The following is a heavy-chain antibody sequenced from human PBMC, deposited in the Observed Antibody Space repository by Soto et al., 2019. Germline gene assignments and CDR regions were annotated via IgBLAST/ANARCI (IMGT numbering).Heavy chain of an antibody. CDR2: IYYSGST. V-gene: IGHV4-59*01. CDR1: GGSISSYY. Sequence: SETLSLTCTVSGGSISSYYWSWLRQPPGKGLEWIGYIYYSGSTNYNPSLKSRVTISVDTSKNQFSLRLSSVTAADTAVYYCARLLYSGYDFRDPIFDYWGQGTLVTVSS. J-gene: IGHJ4*02. CDR3: ARLLYSGYDFRDPIFDY. D-gene: IGHD5-12*01.